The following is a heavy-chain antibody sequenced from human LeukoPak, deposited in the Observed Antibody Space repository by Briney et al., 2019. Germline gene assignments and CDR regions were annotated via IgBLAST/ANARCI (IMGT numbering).Heavy chain of an antibody. Sequence: GGSLRLSCAASGFTFSSYWMSWVRQAPGKGLEWVANIKQDGSEKYYVDSVKGRFTISRDNAKNSLYLQMNSLRAEDTAVYYCARDSDFWSGYSPFDYWGQGTLVTVSS. V-gene: IGHV3-7*03. D-gene: IGHD3-3*01. CDR1: GFTFSSYW. J-gene: IGHJ4*02. CDR3: ARDSDFWSGYSPFDY. CDR2: IKQDGSEK.